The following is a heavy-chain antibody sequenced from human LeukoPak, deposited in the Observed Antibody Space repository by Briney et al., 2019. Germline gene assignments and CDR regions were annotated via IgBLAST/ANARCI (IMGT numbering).Heavy chain of an antibody. Sequence: SETLSLTCSVSGASVSGGDYYWSWIRQPAGKGLEWIGRVYGGVSSQRNPSHRYNPSLMSRLTISADTSRNQFSLSLHSVTAADTAIYYCARDRQEGGMRVSSFQYWGQGTPVTVSS. D-gene: IGHD2-15*01. CDR3: ARDRQEGGMRVSSFQY. CDR1: GASVSGGDYY. CDR2: VYGGVSS. V-gene: IGHV4-61*02. J-gene: IGHJ4*02.